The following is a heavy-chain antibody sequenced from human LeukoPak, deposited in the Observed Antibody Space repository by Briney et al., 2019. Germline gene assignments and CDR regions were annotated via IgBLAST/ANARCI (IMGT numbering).Heavy chain of an antibody. D-gene: IGHD3-10*01. Sequence: GGSLRLSCVASGFSFSSYVMRWVRQAPGKGLEWVSSIDAGHTTYYAASVKGRFTSSRDNSKNTLYLQMNNLRAEDTAAYYCAKGSFWGQGTLVTVSS. CDR1: GFSFSSYV. J-gene: IGHJ4*02. CDR3: AKGSF. CDR2: IDAGHTT. V-gene: IGHV3-23*01.